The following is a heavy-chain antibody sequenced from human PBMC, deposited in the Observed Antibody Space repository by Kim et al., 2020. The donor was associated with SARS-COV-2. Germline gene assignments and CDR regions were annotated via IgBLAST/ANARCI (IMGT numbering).Heavy chain of an antibody. CDR3: ARQGVYYGMDV. Sequence: TRYSPSFQGQVTLSAEKSIRTAYLQWSSLKASDTAMYYCARQGVYYGMDVWGQGTTVTVSS. J-gene: IGHJ6*02. V-gene: IGHV5-51*01. D-gene: IGHD3-16*01. CDR2: T.